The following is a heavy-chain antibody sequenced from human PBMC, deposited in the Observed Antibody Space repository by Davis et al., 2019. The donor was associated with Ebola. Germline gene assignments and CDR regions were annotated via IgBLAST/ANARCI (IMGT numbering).Heavy chain of an antibody. CDR1: GGSFSGYY. Sequence: GSLRLSCAVYGGSFSGYYWSWIRQPPGKGLEWIAYISYSGSTNYNPSLKSRVTISVDTSKNQFSLKMTSVTAADTAVYYCARSTFYTDSTGAGGGEIDYWGQGTRVTVSS. CDR2: ISYSGST. J-gene: IGHJ4*02. CDR3: ARSTFYTDSTGAGGGEIDY. V-gene: IGHV4-59*12. D-gene: IGHD6-19*01.